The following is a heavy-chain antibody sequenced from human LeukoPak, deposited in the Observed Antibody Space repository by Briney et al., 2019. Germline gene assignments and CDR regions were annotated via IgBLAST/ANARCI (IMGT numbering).Heavy chain of an antibody. J-gene: IGHJ6*03. V-gene: IGHV1-2*06. CDR1: GYTFTGYY. Sequence: GASVKVSCKASGYTFTGYYVHWVRQAPGQGLEWMGRINPNSGGTNYAQKFQGRVTMTRDTSISTAYMELSRLRSDDTAVYYCARLGYCSGGSCYEHHYYYYMDVWGKGTTVTVSS. CDR3: ARLGYCSGGSCYEHHYYYYMDV. CDR2: INPNSGGT. D-gene: IGHD2-15*01.